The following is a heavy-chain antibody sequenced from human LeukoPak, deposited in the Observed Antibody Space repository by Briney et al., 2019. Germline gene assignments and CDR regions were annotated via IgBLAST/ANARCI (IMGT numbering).Heavy chain of an antibody. CDR3: ARDYYDSSGPLGPAGY. D-gene: IGHD3-22*01. J-gene: IGHJ4*02. Sequence: GGSLRLSCAASGFTFSSYAMHWVRQAPGKGLEYVSAISSNGGSTYYANSVKGRFTTSRDNAKNTLYLQMGSLRAEDMAVYYCARDYYDSSGPLGPAGYWGQGILVTVSS. V-gene: IGHV3-64*01. CDR1: GFTFSSYA. CDR2: ISSNGGST.